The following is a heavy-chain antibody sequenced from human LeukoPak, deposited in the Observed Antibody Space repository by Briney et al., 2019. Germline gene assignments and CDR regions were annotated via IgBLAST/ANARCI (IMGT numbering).Heavy chain of an antibody. D-gene: IGHD4-17*01. J-gene: IGHJ4*02. CDR3: ARGLYGAFVY. CDR1: GFTFSSYW. Sequence: GGALRLSCAASGFTFSSYWMYWVRQAPGKGLVWVSRINSDGSSTSDADSVKGRFTISRDNAKNTLYLQMNNLRAEDTAVYYCARGLYGAFVYWGQGTLVTVSS. V-gene: IGHV3-74*01. CDR2: INSDGSST.